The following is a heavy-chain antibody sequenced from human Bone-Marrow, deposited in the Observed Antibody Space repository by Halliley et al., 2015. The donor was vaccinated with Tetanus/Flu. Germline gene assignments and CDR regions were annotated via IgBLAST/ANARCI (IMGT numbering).Heavy chain of an antibody. J-gene: IGHJ1*01. CDR3: ALYVPPATFQH. CDR2: ISSSPDYT. Sequence: LEWVSYISSSPDYTKYADSVKGRFTISRDNAKNSLYLQMNSLRADDTALYYCALYVPPATFQHWGQGTLVTVSS. D-gene: IGHD2-2*01. V-gene: IGHV3-11*03.